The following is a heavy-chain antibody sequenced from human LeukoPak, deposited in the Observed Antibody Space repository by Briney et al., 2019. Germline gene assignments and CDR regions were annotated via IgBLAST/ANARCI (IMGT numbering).Heavy chain of an antibody. J-gene: IGHJ4*02. Sequence: SETLSLTCTSYGGSISSGSYYWSWIRQPAGKGLEWIGRIYTSGSTNYNPSLKSRVTISVDTSENQFSLKLSSVTAADTAVYYCAREVFGSPFDYWGQGTLVTVSS. CDR3: AREVFGSPFDY. CDR2: IYTSGST. D-gene: IGHD3-10*01. V-gene: IGHV4-61*02. CDR1: GGSISSGSYY.